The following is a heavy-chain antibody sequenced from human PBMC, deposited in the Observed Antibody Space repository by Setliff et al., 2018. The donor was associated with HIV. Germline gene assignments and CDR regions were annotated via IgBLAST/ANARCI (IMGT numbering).Heavy chain of an antibody. CDR2: IYDSGNT. J-gene: IGHJ4*02. Sequence: PSETLSLTCTVSGGSISDYFWNWIRQPPGKGLEWIGYIYDSGNTNYNPSLESRVSISVETSKKQFSLELNYVTAADAAVYYCARGHTKNYYGGDFFDFWGQGSLVTVSS. CDR3: ARGHTKNYYGGDFFDF. V-gene: IGHV4-59*01. D-gene: IGHD1-26*01. CDR1: GGSISDYF.